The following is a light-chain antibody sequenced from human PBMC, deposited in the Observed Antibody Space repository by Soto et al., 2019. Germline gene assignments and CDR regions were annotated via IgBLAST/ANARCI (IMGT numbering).Light chain of an antibody. CDR1: QSVSSN. Sequence: EIVLTQSPATLSLSPGERATLSCLASQSVSSNLAWYQQKPGQAPRLLIYGASTRATGVPARFSGSGSGTDFTLTISSLEPEDFAVYYCHQRGNWPPDTFGQGTRLEIK. V-gene: IGKV3-11*01. J-gene: IGKJ5*01. CDR2: GAS. CDR3: HQRGNWPPDT.